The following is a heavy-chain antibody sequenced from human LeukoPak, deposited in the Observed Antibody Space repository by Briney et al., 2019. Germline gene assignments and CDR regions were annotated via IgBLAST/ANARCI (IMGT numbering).Heavy chain of an antibody. CDR2: IWYHGNEI. J-gene: IGHJ4*02. D-gene: IGHD4-17*01. CDR3: ARVSDYGDYSFDY. Sequence: GGSLRLSCAASGFTFSDFGMHWVRKAPGKGLEWVAVIWYHGNEIHYVDSVKGRFTISRDNFRNTLYLQMNSLRAEDTAVYYCARVSDYGDYSFDYWGQGTLVTVSS. CDR1: GFTFSDFG. V-gene: IGHV3-33*01.